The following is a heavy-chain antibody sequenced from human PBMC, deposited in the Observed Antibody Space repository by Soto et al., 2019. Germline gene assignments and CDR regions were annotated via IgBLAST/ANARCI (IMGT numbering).Heavy chain of an antibody. J-gene: IGHJ4*01. V-gene: IGHV1-69*19. D-gene: IGHD3-10*01. CDR1: GGTFNTYA. CDR2: ISPMFGAA. CDR3: AREVQVHTPAFVY. Sequence: QVQLVQSGAEMKKPGSSVKVSCQSSGGTFNTYAMNWVRQAPGQGPEWMGDISPMFGAANYAPKFQGRVTITADESTGTSYMKLSSLTSEDTALYFCAREVQVHTPAFVYWGHGTLVTVSS.